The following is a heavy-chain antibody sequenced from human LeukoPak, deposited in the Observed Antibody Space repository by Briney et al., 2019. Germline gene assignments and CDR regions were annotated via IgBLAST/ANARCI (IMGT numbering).Heavy chain of an antibody. V-gene: IGHV1-69*13. CDR3: AGTDRPYVARYYFDY. J-gene: IGHJ4*02. CDR2: IIPIFGTA. Sequence: ASVKVSCKASGGTFSSYAISWVRQTPGQGLEWMGGIIPIFGTANYAQKFQGRVTITADESTSTAYMELSSLRSEDTAVYYCAGTDRPYVARYYFDYWGQGTLVTVSS. D-gene: IGHD3-16*01. CDR1: GGTFSSYA.